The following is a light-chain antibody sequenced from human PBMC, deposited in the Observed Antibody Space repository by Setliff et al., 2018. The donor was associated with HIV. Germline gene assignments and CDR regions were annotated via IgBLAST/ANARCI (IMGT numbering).Light chain of an antibody. J-gene: IGLJ1*01. Sequence: SALTQPASVSGSPGQSITIPCTGSISDIGSYNFVSWYQQHPGKAPNLIISDVSKRPSGVSDRFSGSKSGHTASLTISGLQAEDEADYYCSSYTTSSTYGFGIGTKV. CDR2: DVS. CDR3: SSYTTSSTYG. CDR1: ISDIGSYNF. V-gene: IGLV2-14*03.